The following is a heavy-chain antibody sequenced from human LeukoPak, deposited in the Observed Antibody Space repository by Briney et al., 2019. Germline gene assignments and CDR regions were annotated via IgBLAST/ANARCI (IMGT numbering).Heavy chain of an antibody. J-gene: IGHJ4*02. CDR3: AKYYGSSGSLDY. CDR2: VYYTGST. CDR1: GGSISGSY. D-gene: IGHD3-22*01. V-gene: IGHV4-59*01. Sequence: SETLSLTCTVSGGSISGSYWSWIRQPPGEGLEWIGSVYYTGSTYYNPSLKSRVTISVDTSKNHFSLRLSSVTAADTALYYCAKYYGSSGSLDYWGQGALVTVSS.